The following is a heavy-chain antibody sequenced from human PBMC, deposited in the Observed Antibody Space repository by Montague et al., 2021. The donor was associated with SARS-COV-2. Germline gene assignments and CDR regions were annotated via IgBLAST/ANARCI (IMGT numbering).Heavy chain of an antibody. CDR3: TKDFHSEFGS. Sequence: DSVKGRFTISRDNAKNSVYLHLNSLRVEDTAVYYCTKDFHSEFGSWGQGTLVTVSS. J-gene: IGHJ5*02. V-gene: IGHV3-74*01. D-gene: IGHD3-16*01.